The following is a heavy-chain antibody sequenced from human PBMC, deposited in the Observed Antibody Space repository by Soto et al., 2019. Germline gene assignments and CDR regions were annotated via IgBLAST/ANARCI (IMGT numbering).Heavy chain of an antibody. CDR3: ARRVSSSSDY. CDR1: GYSFTSYW. D-gene: IGHD6-6*01. J-gene: IGHJ4*02. CDR2: IYPSDSYT. Sequence: GESLKISCKGSGYSFTSYWISWVRQMPGKGLEWMGRIYPSDSYTNYSPSFQGQVTISADKSISTAYLQWSSLKASDTAMYYCARRVSSSSDYWGQGTLVTVSS. V-gene: IGHV5-10-1*04.